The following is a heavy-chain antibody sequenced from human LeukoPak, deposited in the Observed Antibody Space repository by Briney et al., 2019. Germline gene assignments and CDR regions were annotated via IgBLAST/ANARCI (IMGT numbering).Heavy chain of an antibody. V-gene: IGHV3-23*01. CDR1: GFTFSSYA. CDR2: ISGSGGST. Sequence: GGSLRLSCAASGFTFSSYAMSWVRQAPGKGLEWVSTISGSGGSTYYADSVKGRFTISRDNSKNTVYLQMNSLRAEDTAVYYCAKALLRGYSYGLGDSSGYSDYWGQGTLVTVSS. CDR3: AKALLRGYSYGLGDSSGYSDY. J-gene: IGHJ4*02. D-gene: IGHD3-22*01.